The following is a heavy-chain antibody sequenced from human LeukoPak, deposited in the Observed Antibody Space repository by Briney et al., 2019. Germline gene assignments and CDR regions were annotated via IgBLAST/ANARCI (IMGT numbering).Heavy chain of an antibody. V-gene: IGHV3-23*01. CDR2: ISGSGGST. CDR1: GFTFSSYS. J-gene: IGHJ4*02. D-gene: IGHD3-22*01. CDR3: AKTGSGYYYFDY. Sequence: GGSLRLSCAASGFTFSSYSMNWVRQAPGKGLEWVSAISGSGGSTYFADSVKGRFTISRDNSKNTLYLQMNSLRAEDTAIYYCAKTGSGYYYFDYWGQGTLVTVSS.